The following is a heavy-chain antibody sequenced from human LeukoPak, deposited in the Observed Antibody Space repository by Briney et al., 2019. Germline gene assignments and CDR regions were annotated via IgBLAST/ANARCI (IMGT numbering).Heavy chain of an antibody. CDR3: AKDVIYFGSPTSSYGLDV. CDR1: GFSFSSYA. J-gene: IGHJ6*02. Sequence: GGSLRLSCAASGFSFSSYAMHWARQAPGKAPEWVAIVSRDESETNEYYAASVKGRFTISRDDSKNTVYLQMNNLRPEDTAVYYCAKDVIYFGSPTSSYGLDVWGQGTTVIVSS. V-gene: IGHV3-30*18. CDR2: VSRDESETNE. D-gene: IGHD2-2*01.